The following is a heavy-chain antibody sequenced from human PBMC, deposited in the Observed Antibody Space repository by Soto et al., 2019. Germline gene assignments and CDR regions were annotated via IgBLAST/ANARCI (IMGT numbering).Heavy chain of an antibody. V-gene: IGHV4-30-4*01. CDR3: PSSSLSGMDV. CDR1: GGSISSGYYY. CDR2: IYYSGNT. J-gene: IGHJ6*02. Sequence: PSETLSLTXSVSGGSISSGYYYWSWIRQPPGKGLEWIGNIYYSGNTYYNPSLKSRLIISIDTSKNQFSLKLDSVTAADTAVSYCPSSSLSGMDVWGQGTTVTVSS. D-gene: IGHD2-2*01.